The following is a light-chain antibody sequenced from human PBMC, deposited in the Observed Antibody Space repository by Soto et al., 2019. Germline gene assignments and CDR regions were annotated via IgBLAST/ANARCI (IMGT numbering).Light chain of an antibody. V-gene: IGLV2-23*01. CDR1: SSDVGSYNL. CDR2: EDN. J-gene: IGLJ3*02. CDR3: CSYAGSSTWV. Sequence: QSVLTQPASVSGSPGQSITISCTGTSSDVGSYNLVSWYQQHPGTAPKLMIYEDNKRASGVSNRFSGSTSGITASLTISVLRAEDEADYYCCSYAGSSTWVFGGGTQLTVL.